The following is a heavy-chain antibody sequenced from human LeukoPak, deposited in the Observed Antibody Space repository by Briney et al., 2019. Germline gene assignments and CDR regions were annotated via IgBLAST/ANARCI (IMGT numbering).Heavy chain of an antibody. CDR2: IHESGTT. D-gene: IGHD2-15*01. CDR1: GESLNSYY. V-gene: IGHV4-34*01. Sequence: SETLSLTCAVYGESLNSYYWSWVRQPPGEGLEWIGEIHESGTTEYNPSLKSRVTISMVPSKQQFSLSLSSVTAADTAVYYCARGAWATRLGSWGLGTPVIVSS. CDR3: ARGAWATRLGS. J-gene: IGHJ4*02.